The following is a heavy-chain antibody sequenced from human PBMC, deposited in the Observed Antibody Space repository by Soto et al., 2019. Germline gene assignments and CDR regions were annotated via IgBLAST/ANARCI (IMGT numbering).Heavy chain of an antibody. CDR2: IIPILGIA. CDR3: ARGLHLGELSSHDAFDI. J-gene: IGHJ3*02. V-gene: IGHV1-69*02. Sequence: EASVKVSCTASGGTFSSYTISWVRQAPGQGLEWMGRIIPILGIANYAQKFQGRVTITADKSTSTAYMELSSLRSEDTAVYYCARGLHLGELSSHDAFDIWGQGTMVTVSS. D-gene: IGHD3-16*02. CDR1: GGTFSSYT.